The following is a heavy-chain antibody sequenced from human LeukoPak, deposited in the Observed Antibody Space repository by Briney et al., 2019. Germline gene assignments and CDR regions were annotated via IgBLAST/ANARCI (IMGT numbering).Heavy chain of an antibody. CDR1: GGSFSGYY. V-gene: IGHV4-34*01. CDR2: INHSGST. J-gene: IGHJ4*02. Sequence: SETLSLTCAVYGGSFSGYYWSWIRQPPGKGLEWIGEINHSGSTNYNPSLKSRVTISVDTSKNQFSLKLSSVTAADTAVYYCARGNGDYAYWGQGTLVTVSS. CDR3: ARGNGDYAY. D-gene: IGHD4-17*01.